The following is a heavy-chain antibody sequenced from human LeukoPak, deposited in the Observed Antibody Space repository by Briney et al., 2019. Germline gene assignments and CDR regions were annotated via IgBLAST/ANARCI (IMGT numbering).Heavy chain of an antibody. CDR1: GYTFTSYG. CDR3: ARLYSGSYLDAFDI. D-gene: IGHD1-26*01. CDR2: IIPIFGTA. J-gene: IGHJ3*02. Sequence: SVKVSCKASGYTFTSYGISWVRQAPGQGLEWMGGIIPIFGTANYAQKFQGRVTITADKSTSTAYMELSSLRSEDTAVYYCARLYSGSYLDAFDIWGQGTMVTVSS. V-gene: IGHV1-69*06.